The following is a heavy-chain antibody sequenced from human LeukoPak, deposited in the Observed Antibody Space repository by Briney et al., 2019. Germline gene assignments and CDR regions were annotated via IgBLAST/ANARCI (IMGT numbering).Heavy chain of an antibody. CDR1: GYTFTSYY. V-gene: IGHV1-46*01. J-gene: IGHJ6*02. CDR2: INLSGGST. Sequence: ASVKVSCKASGYTFTSYYMHWVRQAPGQGLEWMGIINLSGGSTSYAQKFQGRVTMTRDTSTSTVYMELSSLRSEDTAVYYCARSEDGGTVTPSDYYYYGMDVWGQGTTVTVSS. D-gene: IGHD4-17*01. CDR3: ARSEDGGTVTPSDYYYYGMDV.